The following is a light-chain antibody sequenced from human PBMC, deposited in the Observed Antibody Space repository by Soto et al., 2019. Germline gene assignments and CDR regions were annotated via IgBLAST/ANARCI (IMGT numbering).Light chain of an antibody. CDR3: QQYNNWPRGGT. J-gene: IGKJ1*01. Sequence: EIVMTQSPATRSGSPRERARACFRASQSVSSNLAWYQQKPGQAPRLLIYGASTRATGIPARFSGSGSGTEFTLTISSLQSEDFAVYYCQQYNNWPRGGTFGQGTKVDIK. V-gene: IGKV3-15*01. CDR2: GAS. CDR1: QSVSSN.